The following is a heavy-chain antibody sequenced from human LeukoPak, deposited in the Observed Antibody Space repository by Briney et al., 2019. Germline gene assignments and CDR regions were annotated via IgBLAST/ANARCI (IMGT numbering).Heavy chain of an antibody. CDR1: GFTFSDYY. CDR3: ARDSDNDYGDYVGHYYYGMDV. CDR2: ISSSGSTI. V-gene: IGHV3-11*01. Sequence: GGSLRLSCAASGFTFSDYYMSWIRQAPGKGLEWVLYISSSGSTIYYADSVKGRFTISRDNAKNSLYLQMNSLRAEDTAVYYCARDSDNDYGDYVGHYYYGMDVWGQGTTVTVSS. J-gene: IGHJ6*02. D-gene: IGHD4-17*01.